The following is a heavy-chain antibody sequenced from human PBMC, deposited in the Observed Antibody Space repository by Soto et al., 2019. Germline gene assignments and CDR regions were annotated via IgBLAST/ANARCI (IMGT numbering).Heavy chain of an antibody. Sequence: ASVKVSCKASGYTFTSYDMNWVRQATGQGLEWMGWMNPNSGNTGYAQKFQGRVTMTRNTSISTAYMELSSLRSEDTAVYYCASGVSMVATTYYYYMDVWGKGTTVTVSS. J-gene: IGHJ6*03. CDR2: MNPNSGNT. CDR3: ASGVSMVATTYYYYMDV. V-gene: IGHV1-8*01. D-gene: IGHD5-12*01. CDR1: GYTFTSYD.